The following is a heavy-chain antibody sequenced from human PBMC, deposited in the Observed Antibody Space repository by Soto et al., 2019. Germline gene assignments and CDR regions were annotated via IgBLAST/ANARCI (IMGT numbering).Heavy chain of an antibody. CDR2: ISAYNGNT. CDR1: GYTFTSYG. Sequence: GASVKVSCKASGYTFTSYGISWVRQAPGQGLEWMRWISAYNGNTNYAQKLKGRVTMTTDTSTSTAYMELRSLRSDDTFVFYFARHYCSSTSCRYGMDVWGQGTTVTVSS. CDR3: ARHYCSSTSCRYGMDV. V-gene: IGHV1-18*01. J-gene: IGHJ6*02. D-gene: IGHD2-2*01.